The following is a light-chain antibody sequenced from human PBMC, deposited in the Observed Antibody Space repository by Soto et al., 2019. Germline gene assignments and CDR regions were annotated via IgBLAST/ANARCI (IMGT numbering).Light chain of an antibody. V-gene: IGKV3-11*01. CDR2: DAS. Sequence: EVFLTQSPATLSLSPGERVTLSCRASQSVTTYLAWYQQKPGQPPRLLIYDASTRATGVPARFSGSGSGTDFSLTISSLEPEDFAIYHCQQTYSDISFGGGTKV. J-gene: IGKJ4*01. CDR3: QQTYSDIS. CDR1: QSVTTY.